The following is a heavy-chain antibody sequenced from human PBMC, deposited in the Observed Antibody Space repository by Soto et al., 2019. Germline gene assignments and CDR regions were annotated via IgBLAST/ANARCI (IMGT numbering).Heavy chain of an antibody. V-gene: IGHV4-34*01. CDR3: ASWGYCSGGSCSNYYYYGMDV. Sequence: PSETLSLTCAVYAGSFSGYYWSWIRQPPGKGLEWVGEINHSGSTNDNPSLKSRVTISVDTSKNQFSRKLSAVTAADTAVYYCASWGYCSGGSCSNYYYYGMDVWGQGTTVT. J-gene: IGHJ6*02. D-gene: IGHD2-15*01. CDR1: AGSFSGYY. CDR2: INHSGST.